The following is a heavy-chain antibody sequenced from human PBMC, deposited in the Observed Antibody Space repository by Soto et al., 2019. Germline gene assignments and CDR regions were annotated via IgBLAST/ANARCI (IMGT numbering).Heavy chain of an antibody. CDR3: ARAREGGEEYYYYSYGMDV. CDR2: IIPIFGTA. V-gene: IGHV1-69*06. CDR1: GGTFSSYA. Sequence: QVQLVQSGAEVKKPGSSVKVSCKASGGTFSSYAISWVRQAPGQGLEWMGGIIPIFGTANYAQKFQGRVTIPGDKSTSTAYRELRGLRSEDTAVYYCARAREGGEEYYYYSYGMDVGGKGPTVPVSS. J-gene: IGHJ6*04. D-gene: IGHD1-26*01.